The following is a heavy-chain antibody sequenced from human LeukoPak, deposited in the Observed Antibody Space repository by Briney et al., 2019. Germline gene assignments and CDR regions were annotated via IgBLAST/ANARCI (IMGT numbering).Heavy chain of an antibody. J-gene: IGHJ6*02. CDR3: ARASKGYYYGMDV. V-gene: IGHV4-30-2*01. Sequence: PSETLSLTCAVSGGSISSGGYSWSWIRQPPGKGLEWIGYIYHSGSTYYNPSPKSRVTISVDRSKNQFSLKLSSVTAADTAVYYCARASKGYYYGMDVWGQGTTVTVSS. CDR2: IYHSGST. CDR1: GGSISSGGYS. D-gene: IGHD4-11*01.